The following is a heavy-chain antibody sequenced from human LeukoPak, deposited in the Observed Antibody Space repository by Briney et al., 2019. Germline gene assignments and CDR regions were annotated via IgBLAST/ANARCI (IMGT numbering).Heavy chain of an antibody. J-gene: IGHJ4*02. CDR3: AREVAGTPWIDN. V-gene: IGHV4-39*02. Sequence: SETLSLTCTVSGGSISSRNYCWGWIRQPPGKGLEWIGNIYYSGGTYYNPSLKSRVTISVDTSKNQFSLKLSSVTAADTAVYYCAREVAGTPWIDNWGQRTLVTVSS. CDR2: IYYSGGT. CDR1: GGSISSRNYC. D-gene: IGHD6-19*01.